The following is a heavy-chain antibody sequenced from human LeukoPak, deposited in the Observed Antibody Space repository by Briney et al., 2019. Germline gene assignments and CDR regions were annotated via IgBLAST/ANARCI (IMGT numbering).Heavy chain of an antibody. CDR3: ARAQTTLLLDY. CDR2: IGAHNGNT. V-gene: IGHV1-18*01. J-gene: IGHJ4*02. CDR1: VYIFTSYG. Sequence: ASVKVSCKASVYIFTSYGIIWVRQAPGQGLQWMGWIGAHNGNTNYAQKLQGRVTMTTDTSTSTVYMELRSLRSDDTAVYYCARAQTTLLLDYWGQGTLVTVSS. D-gene: IGHD4-11*01.